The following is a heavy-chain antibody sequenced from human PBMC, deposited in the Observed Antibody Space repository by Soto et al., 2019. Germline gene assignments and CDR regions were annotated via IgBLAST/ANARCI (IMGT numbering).Heavy chain of an antibody. CDR1: GGSVSSSSYY. CDR2: FYYGGNT. Sequence: SETLSLTCPVSGGSVSSSSYYWSWIRQPPGKGLEWIGYFYYGGNTKYNPSLKSRVTISVDTSKNQFSLKLNSVTAADTAVYYCARGQSSPHGMDVWGQGTTVTVSS. D-gene: IGHD6-13*01. CDR3: ARGQSSPHGMDV. V-gene: IGHV4-61*01. J-gene: IGHJ6*02.